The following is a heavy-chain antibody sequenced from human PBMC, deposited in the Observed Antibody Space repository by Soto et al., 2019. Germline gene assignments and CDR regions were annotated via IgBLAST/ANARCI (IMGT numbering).Heavy chain of an antibody. D-gene: IGHD3-10*01. CDR1: GGSFSGYY. CDR2: INHSGST. V-gene: IGHV4-34*01. J-gene: IGHJ5*02. Sequence: SETLSLTCAVYGGSFSGYYWSWIHQPPGKGLEWIGEINHSGSTNYNPSLKSRVTISVDTSKNQFSLKLSSVTAADTAVYYCARGYGSGSYYSLSSSQSFDPWGQGTLVTVSS. CDR3: ARGYGSGSYYSLSSSQSFDP.